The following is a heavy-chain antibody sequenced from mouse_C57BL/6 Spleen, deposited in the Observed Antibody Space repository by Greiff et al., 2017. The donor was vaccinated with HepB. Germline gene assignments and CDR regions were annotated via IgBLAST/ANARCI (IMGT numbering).Heavy chain of an antibody. CDR2: INPSSGYT. CDR1: GYTFTSYT. J-gene: IGHJ4*01. CDR3: ARRPLYYGSSYGAMDY. Sequence: QVQLQQSGAELARPGASVKMSCKASGYTFTSYTMHWVKQRPGQGLEWIGYINPSSGYTKYNQKFKDKATLTADKSSSTAYMQLSSLTSEDSAVYSCARRPLYYGSSYGAMDYWGQGTSVTVSS. V-gene: IGHV1-4*01. D-gene: IGHD1-1*01.